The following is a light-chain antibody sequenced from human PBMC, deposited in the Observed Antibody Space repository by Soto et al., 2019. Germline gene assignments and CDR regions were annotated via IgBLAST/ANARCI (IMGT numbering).Light chain of an antibody. V-gene: IGLV1-40*01. CDR1: SSNTGAGYD. Sequence: QSVLTQPPSVSGAPGQRVTISCTGSSSNTGAGYDVHWYQQLPGRAPKLLIYGNSNRPSGVPDRFSGSKPGTSASLAITGLQAEDEADYYCQSYDSSLRGWVFGGGTKVTVL. CDR2: GNS. CDR3: QSYDSSLRGWV. J-gene: IGLJ3*02.